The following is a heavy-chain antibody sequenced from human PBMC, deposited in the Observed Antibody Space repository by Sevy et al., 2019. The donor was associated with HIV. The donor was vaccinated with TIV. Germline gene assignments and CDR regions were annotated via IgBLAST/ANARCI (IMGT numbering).Heavy chain of an antibody. CDR3: AREGWQQLVAVLYYYYGMDV. V-gene: IGHV3-7*01. D-gene: IGHD6-13*01. Sequence: GGSLRLSCAASGFTFSSYWMSWVRQAPGRGLEWVANIKQDGSEKYYVDSVKGRFTISRDNAKNSLYLQMNSLRAEDTAVYYCAREGWQQLVAVLYYYYGMDVWGQRTTVTVSS. CDR1: GFTFSSYW. CDR2: IKQDGSEK. J-gene: IGHJ6*02.